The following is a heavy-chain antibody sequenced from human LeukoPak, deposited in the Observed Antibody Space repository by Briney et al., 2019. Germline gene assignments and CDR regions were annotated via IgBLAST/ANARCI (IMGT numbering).Heavy chain of an antibody. CDR2: IYYSGST. D-gene: IGHD6-19*01. CDR1: GGSISSYY. CDR3: ARASRYSSGWPDY. Sequence: SETLSLTCTVSGGSISSYYWSWIRQPPGKGLEWIGYIYYSGSTNYNPSLKSRVTISVDTSKNQFSLKLSSVTAADTAVYYCARASRYSSGWPDYWAREPWSPSPQ. J-gene: IGHJ4*02. V-gene: IGHV4-59*01.